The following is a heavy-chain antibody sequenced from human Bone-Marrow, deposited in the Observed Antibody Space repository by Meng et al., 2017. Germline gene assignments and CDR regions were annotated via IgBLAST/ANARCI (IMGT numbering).Heavy chain of an antibody. D-gene: IGHD1-26*01. CDR3: TTVGATFTSDY. CDR2: IKSKTDGGTT. CDR1: GFTFSNAW. V-gene: IGHV3-15*01. J-gene: IGHJ4*02. Sequence: GESLKISCAASGFTFSNAWMSWVRQAPGKGLEWVGRIKSKTDGGTTDYAAPVKGRSTISRDDSKNTLYLQMNSLKTEDTAVYYCTTVGATFTSDYWGQGTLVTVSS.